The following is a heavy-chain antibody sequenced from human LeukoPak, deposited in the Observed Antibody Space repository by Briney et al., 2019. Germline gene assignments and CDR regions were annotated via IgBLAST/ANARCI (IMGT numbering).Heavy chain of an antibody. CDR2: IYYSGST. D-gene: IGHD5-24*01. Sequence: SETLSLTCTVSGGSISSYYGSWIRQPPGKGLEGIGYIYYSGSTNYNPSLKSRVTISVDTSKNQFSLKLSSVTAADTAVYYCARAPAIVEMATSYDYWGQGTLVTVSS. V-gene: IGHV4-59*01. J-gene: IGHJ4*02. CDR3: ARAPAIVEMATSYDY. CDR1: GGSISSYY.